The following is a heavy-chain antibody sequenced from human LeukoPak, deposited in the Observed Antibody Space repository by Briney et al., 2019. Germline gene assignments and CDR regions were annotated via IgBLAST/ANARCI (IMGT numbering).Heavy chain of an antibody. D-gene: IGHD3-3*01. CDR2: SYYSGST. CDR3: ATRFWSGYYVDY. J-gene: IGHJ4*02. Sequence: SEPLSLTCTVSGGSLSSGDYYWRWIRQPPGKGLEWFGYSYYSGSTYYNPSLKSRVTISVDTSKNQFSLKLSSVTAVDTAVYYCATRFWSGYYVDYWGQGTLVTVSS. V-gene: IGHV4-30-4*01. CDR1: GGSLSSGDYY.